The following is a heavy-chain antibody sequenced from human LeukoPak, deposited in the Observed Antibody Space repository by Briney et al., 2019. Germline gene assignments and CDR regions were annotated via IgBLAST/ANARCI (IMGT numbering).Heavy chain of an antibody. CDR3: AKIPLSGASMVRGVIGFDP. CDR2: ISGSGGST. CDR1: GFTFSSYA. Sequence: PGGSLRLSCAASGFTFSSYAMSWVRQAPGKGLEWVSAISGSGGSTYYADSVKGRFTISRDNSKNTLYLQMNSLRAEDTAVYYCAKIPLSGASMVRGVIGFDPWGQGTLVTVSS. V-gene: IGHV3-23*01. J-gene: IGHJ5*02. D-gene: IGHD3-10*01.